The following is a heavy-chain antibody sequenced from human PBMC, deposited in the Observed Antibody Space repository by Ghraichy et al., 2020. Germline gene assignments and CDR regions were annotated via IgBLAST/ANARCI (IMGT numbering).Heavy chain of an antibody. D-gene: IGHD6-6*01. Sequence: ASVKVSCKASGYTFTSYDINWVRQATGQGLEWMGWMNPNSGNTGYAQKFQGRVTMTRNTSISTAYMELSSLRSEDTAVYFCARVYEDIAGRRDFDYWGQGTLVTVSS. V-gene: IGHV1-8*01. CDR1: GYTFTSYD. CDR3: ARVYEDIAGRRDFDY. CDR2: MNPNSGNT. J-gene: IGHJ4*02.